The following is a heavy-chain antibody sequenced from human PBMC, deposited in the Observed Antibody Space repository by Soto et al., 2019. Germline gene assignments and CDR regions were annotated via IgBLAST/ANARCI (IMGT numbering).Heavy chain of an antibody. Sequence: QVQLVESGGGVVQPGRSLRLSCAASGFTFSSYGMHWVRQAPGKGLEWVAVIWYDGSNKYYADSVKGRFTISRDNSKNTRYLQMNSLRAEDTAVYYCARDSEGFDYWGQGTLVTVSS. J-gene: IGHJ4*02. CDR1: GFTFSSYG. CDR3: ARDSEGFDY. CDR2: IWYDGSNK. V-gene: IGHV3-33*01.